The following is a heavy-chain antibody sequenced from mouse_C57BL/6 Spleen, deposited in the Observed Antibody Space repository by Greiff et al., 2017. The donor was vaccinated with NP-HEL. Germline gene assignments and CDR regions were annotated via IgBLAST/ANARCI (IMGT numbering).Heavy chain of an antibody. CDR3: ARSGRAWFAY. J-gene: IGHJ3*01. V-gene: IGHV5-17*01. Sequence: VQLKQSGGGLVKPGGSLKLSCAASGFTFSDYGMHWVRQAPEKGLEWVAYISSGSSTIYYADTVKGRFTISRDNAKNTLFLQMTSLRSEDTAMYYCARSGRAWFAYWGQRTLVTVSA. CDR2: ISSGSSTI. CDR1: GFTFSDYG.